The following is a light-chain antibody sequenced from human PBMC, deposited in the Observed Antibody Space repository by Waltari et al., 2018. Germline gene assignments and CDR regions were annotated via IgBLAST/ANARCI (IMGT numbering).Light chain of an antibody. CDR3: QQYNNYVAT. Sequence: GDRVTITCRASQSITNWLAWYRQKPGKASKLLIYKASTLESGVPSRFSGSGSGTEFTLTISSLQPDDFATYYCQQYNNYVATFGQGTKVEIK. CDR2: KAS. J-gene: IGKJ1*01. CDR1: QSITNW. V-gene: IGKV1-5*03.